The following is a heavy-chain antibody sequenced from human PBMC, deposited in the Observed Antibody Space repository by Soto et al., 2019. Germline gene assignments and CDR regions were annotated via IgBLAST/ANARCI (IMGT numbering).Heavy chain of an antibody. D-gene: IGHD2-21*02. Sequence: QVQLVESGGGVVQPGRSLRLSCAASGFTFSSYGMHGVRQAPGKGLEWVAVIWYDGSNKYYADSVKGRFTISRDNSKNTLYLQMNSLRAEDTALYYCARVSCGGDCYSIGYLQHWGQGTLVTVSS. CDR2: IWYDGSNK. CDR3: ARVSCGGDCYSIGYLQH. J-gene: IGHJ1*01. CDR1: GFTFSSYG. V-gene: IGHV3-33*01.